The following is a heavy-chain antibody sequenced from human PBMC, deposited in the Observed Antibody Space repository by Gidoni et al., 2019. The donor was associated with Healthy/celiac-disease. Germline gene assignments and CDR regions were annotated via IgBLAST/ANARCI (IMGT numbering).Heavy chain of an antibody. Sequence: PGKGLEWIGEINHSGSTNYNPSLKSRVTISVDTSKNQFSLKLSSVTAADTAVYYCARVAARVRDYWGQGTLVTVSS. J-gene: IGHJ4*02. V-gene: IGHV4-34*01. CDR3: ARVAARVRDY. CDR2: INHSGST. D-gene: IGHD6-6*01.